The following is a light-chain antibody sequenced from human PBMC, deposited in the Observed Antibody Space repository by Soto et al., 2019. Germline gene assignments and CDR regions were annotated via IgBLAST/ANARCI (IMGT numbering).Light chain of an antibody. Sequence: DIQMTQSPSSLSASVGDRVTITCRASQSISSYLNWYQQKPGKAPKLLIYAASSLQSGVPSRFSGSGSGTDFTLTISILQPEDFATYYCQQSYLTWTFGQGTKVEIK. CDR1: QSISSY. CDR3: QQSYLTWT. J-gene: IGKJ1*01. CDR2: AAS. V-gene: IGKV1-39*01.